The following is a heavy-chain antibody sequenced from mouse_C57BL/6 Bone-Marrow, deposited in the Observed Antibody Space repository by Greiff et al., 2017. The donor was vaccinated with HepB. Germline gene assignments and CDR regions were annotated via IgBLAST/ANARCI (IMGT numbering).Heavy chain of an antibody. J-gene: IGHJ2*01. CDR1: GYTFTDHT. Sequence: VQLQQSDAELVKPGASVKISCKVSGYTFTDHTIHWMKQRPEQGLEWIGSIYPRDGSTKYNEKFKGKATLTADKSSSTAYMQLNSLTSEDSAVYFCARYPYYGSSYFYFDYWGQGTTLTVSS. CDR3: ARYPYYGSSYFYFDY. V-gene: IGHV1-78*01. CDR2: IYPRDGST. D-gene: IGHD1-1*01.